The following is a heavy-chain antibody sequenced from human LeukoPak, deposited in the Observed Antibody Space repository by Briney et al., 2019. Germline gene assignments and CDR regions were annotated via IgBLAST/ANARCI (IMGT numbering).Heavy chain of an antibody. CDR3: ARRRKVGAGDAFDI. V-gene: IGHV4-59*08. J-gene: IGHJ3*02. CDR1: GGSINNYH. D-gene: IGHD3-10*01. CDR2: VYYSGST. Sequence: SETLSLLCTVSGGSINNYHWHWIRQPPGRGLEWIGYVYYSGSTKHNPPLQSRVTISVDTPKNQFSLKLNSVTAADTAIYYCARRRKVGAGDAFDIWGQGTMVTVSS.